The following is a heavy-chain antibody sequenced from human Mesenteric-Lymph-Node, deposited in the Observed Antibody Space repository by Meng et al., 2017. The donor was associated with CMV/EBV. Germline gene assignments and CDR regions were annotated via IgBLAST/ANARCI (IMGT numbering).Heavy chain of an antibody. J-gene: IGHJ4*02. CDR3: AHTRTRIQLWSPPFDY. CDR1: GFSLSTSGVG. D-gene: IGHD5-18*01. CDR2: IYWNDDK. Sequence: SGPTLVKPTQTLTLTCTFSGFSLSTSGVGVGWIRQPPGKALEWLALIYWNDDKRYSPSLKSRLTITKDTSKNQVVLTMTNMDPVDTATYYCAHTRTRIQLWSPPFDYWGQGTLVTVSS. V-gene: IGHV2-5*01.